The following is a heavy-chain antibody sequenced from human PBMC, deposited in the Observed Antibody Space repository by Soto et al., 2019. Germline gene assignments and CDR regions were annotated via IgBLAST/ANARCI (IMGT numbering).Heavy chain of an antibody. CDR1: GDSIRRSSFY. CDR3: ASLVRIGTFFAF. J-gene: IGHJ4*02. V-gene: IGHV4-39*01. CDR2: VYFTGST. Sequence: LETLSLTCTVSGDSIRRSSFYWGWIRQSPGKGLECIGIVYFTGSTNYNPSLKSRVTMSVDRSRNQFSLQLTSLTAADTAVYSGASLVRIGTFFAFWGQGTLVTVSP. D-gene: IGHD1-26*01.